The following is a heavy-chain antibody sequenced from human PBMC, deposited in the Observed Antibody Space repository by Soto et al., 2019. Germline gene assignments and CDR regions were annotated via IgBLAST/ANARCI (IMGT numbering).Heavy chain of an antibody. D-gene: IGHD6-6*01. Sequence: QVQLVQSGAEVKKPGASVKVSCQASGYTFSNYGFSWVRQAPGQGLEWMGWISGYNGNTNYAERLQGRATMTTDTSTSTPYMELKSLRYDDTAVYYCAREGQLGYWGQGTPVTVSS. CDR3: AREGQLGY. J-gene: IGHJ4*02. CDR1: GYTFSNYG. V-gene: IGHV1-18*01. CDR2: ISGYNGNT.